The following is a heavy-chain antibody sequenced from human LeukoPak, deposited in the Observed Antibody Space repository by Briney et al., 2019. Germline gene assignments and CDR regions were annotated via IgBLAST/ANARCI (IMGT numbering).Heavy chain of an antibody. V-gene: IGHV3-23*01. D-gene: IGHD6-13*01. J-gene: IGHJ3*02. Sequence: PGGSLRLSCAASGFTFSSYAMSWVRQAPGKGLESASAISGSGGSTYYADSVKGRFTISRDNSKNTLYLQMNSLRAEDTAVYYCAKTSVDSSSWYEDAFDIWGQGTMVTVSS. CDR3: AKTSVDSSSWYEDAFDI. CDR1: GFTFSSYA. CDR2: ISGSGGST.